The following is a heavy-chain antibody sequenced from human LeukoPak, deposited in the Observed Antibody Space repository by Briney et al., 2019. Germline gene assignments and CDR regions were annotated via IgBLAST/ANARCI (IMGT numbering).Heavy chain of an antibody. D-gene: IGHD4-17*01. J-gene: IGHJ6*03. CDR2: INNDGTAT. V-gene: IGHV3-74*01. CDR3: ARARFETTVTTLVRKKDYYYYNMDV. Sequence: GGSLRLSCAASGFTFSAYWMHWVRQVPGKGLVWVSRINNDGTATFFADSVKGRFTISRDNAKNSLYLQMNSLRAEDTAVYYCARARFETTVTTLVRKKDYYYYNMDVWGKGTTVTVSS. CDR1: GFTFSAYW.